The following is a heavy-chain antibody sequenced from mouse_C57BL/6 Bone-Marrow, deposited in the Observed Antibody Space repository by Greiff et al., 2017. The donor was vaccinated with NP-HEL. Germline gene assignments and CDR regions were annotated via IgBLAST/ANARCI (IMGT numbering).Heavy chain of an antibody. D-gene: IGHD1-3*01. V-gene: IGHV10-1*01. J-gene: IGHJ2*01. CDR3: VRSGYDY. CDR2: IRSKSNNYAT. CDR1: GFSFNTYA. Sequence: EVKVEESGGGLVQPKGSLKLSCAASGFSFNTYAMNWVRQAPGKGLEWVARIRSKSNNYATYYADSVKDRFTISRDDSESMLYLQMNNLKTEDTAMYYCVRSGYDYWGQGTTLTVSS.